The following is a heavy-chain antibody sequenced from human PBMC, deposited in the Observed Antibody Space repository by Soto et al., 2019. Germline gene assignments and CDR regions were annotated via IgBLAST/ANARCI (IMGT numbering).Heavy chain of an antibody. Sequence: VQLVESGGGLVQPGRSLRLSCAATGFMFDDYAMHWVRQPPGKGLEWVSGISWNSGNIGYADSVKGRFTISRDNAKNSLYLQMNSLRAEDTALYFCAKDLIAAGRFSYGMDVWGQGTTVTVSS. D-gene: IGHD6-13*01. CDR2: ISWNSGNI. CDR3: AKDLIAAGRFSYGMDV. J-gene: IGHJ6*02. V-gene: IGHV3-9*01. CDR1: GFMFDDYA.